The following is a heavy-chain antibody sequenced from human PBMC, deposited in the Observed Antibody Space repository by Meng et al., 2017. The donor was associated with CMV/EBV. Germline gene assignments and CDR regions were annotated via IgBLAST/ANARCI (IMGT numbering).Heavy chain of an antibody. Sequence: GGSLRLSCAASGFTVSSNYMSWVRQAPGKGLERVSVIYSGGSTYYADSVTGRFTISRDNSKDTLYLQMNSLTAEDTAVYYCASRSVRITIFGVAHDAFDIWGQGTMVTVSS. J-gene: IGHJ3*02. V-gene: IGHV3-66*02. D-gene: IGHD3-3*01. CDR2: IYSGGST. CDR1: GFTVSSNY. CDR3: ASRSVRITIFGVAHDAFDI.